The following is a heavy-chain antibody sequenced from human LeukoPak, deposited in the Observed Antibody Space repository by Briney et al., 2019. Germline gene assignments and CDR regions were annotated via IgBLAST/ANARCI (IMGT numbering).Heavy chain of an antibody. Sequence: SHSLSLTCALSVVTISSGGYYCGWIRQHPRKSLWCIVYIYYSGSTYYNPSLKSRVTISVDTSKNQFSLKLSSVTAADTAVYYCARVIAAAGNAFDIWGQGTMVTVSS. CDR2: IYYSGST. CDR3: ARVIAAAGNAFDI. CDR1: VVTISSGGYY. J-gene: IGHJ3*02. V-gene: IGHV4-31*11. D-gene: IGHD6-13*01.